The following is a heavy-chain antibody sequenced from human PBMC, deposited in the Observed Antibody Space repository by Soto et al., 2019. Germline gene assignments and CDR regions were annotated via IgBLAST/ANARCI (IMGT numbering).Heavy chain of an antibody. D-gene: IGHD3-16*02. Sequence: SLRLSCAASGFTFSSYGMHWVRQAPGKGLEWVAVISYDGSNKYYADSVKGRFTISRDNSKNTLYLQMNSLRAEDTAVYYCANAQGELSLHWTFDHWGQGTLVTVSS. V-gene: IGHV3-30*18. CDR1: GFTFSSYG. CDR2: ISYDGSNK. J-gene: IGHJ4*02. CDR3: ANAQGELSLHWTFDH.